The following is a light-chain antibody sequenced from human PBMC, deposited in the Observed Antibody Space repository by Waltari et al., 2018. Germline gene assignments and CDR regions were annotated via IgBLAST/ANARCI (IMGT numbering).Light chain of an antibody. CDR3: QQYTSFSRT. J-gene: IGKJ4*01. V-gene: IGKV1-5*03. CDR1: QSISSW. CDR2: KAS. Sequence: DIQMTQSPSSLSASIGDRVNFTCRASQSISSWLAWYQQKPGKAPKLLISKASTLESGVPSRFSGSGSGTEFTLTISSLQPDDFATYYCQQYTSFSRTFGGGTTVEIK.